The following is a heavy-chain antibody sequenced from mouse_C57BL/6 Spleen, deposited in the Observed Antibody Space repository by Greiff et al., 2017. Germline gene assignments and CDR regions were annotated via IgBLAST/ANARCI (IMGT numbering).Heavy chain of an antibody. CDR3: ARTNWDDAMDY. Sequence: EVMLVESGGGLVQPGGSLKLSCAASGFTFSDYYMYWVRQTPEKRLEWVAYISNGGGSTYYPDTVKGRFTISRDNAKNTLYLQMSRLKSEDTAMYYCARTNWDDAMDYWGQGTSVTVSS. D-gene: IGHD4-1*02. CDR1: GFTFSDYY. J-gene: IGHJ4*01. CDR2: ISNGGGST. V-gene: IGHV5-12*01.